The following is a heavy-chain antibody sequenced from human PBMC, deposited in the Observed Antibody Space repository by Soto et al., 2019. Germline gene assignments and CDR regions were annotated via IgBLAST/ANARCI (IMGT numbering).Heavy chain of an antibody. CDR1: GGSTRNYF. V-gene: IGHV4-59*01. Sequence: SETLSLTCTVSGGSTRNYFWTWIRQPPGKGLEWIGYIHYSGTTSFFPSYNPSLRSRVTISEDTSKNQFSLKLLSVTTADTAVYFCAAGEASSRNLAPHYLDFWGQGTLVTVSS. CDR3: AAGEASSRNLAPHYLDF. J-gene: IGHJ4*02. CDR2: IHYSGTT. D-gene: IGHD6-13*01.